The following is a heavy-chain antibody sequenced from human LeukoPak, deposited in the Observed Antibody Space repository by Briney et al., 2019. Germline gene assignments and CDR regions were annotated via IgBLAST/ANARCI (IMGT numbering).Heavy chain of an antibody. Sequence: GGSLRLSCAASGFTVSSNYMTWVRQAPGKGLEWVSVIYSGGSTFYADSVKGRFTISRDNSKNTLYLQMDSLRAENTAVYYCARLPRSWGQGTLVTVSS. CDR2: IYSGGST. V-gene: IGHV3-66*02. CDR3: ARLPRS. CDR1: GFTVSSNY. J-gene: IGHJ5*02.